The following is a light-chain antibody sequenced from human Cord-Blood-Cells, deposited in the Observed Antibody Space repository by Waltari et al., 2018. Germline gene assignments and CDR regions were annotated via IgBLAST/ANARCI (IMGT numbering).Light chain of an antibody. J-gene: IGKJ2*03. CDR1: QSVSSSY. CDR3: QQYGSSPPNS. Sequence: EIVLKQSPGTLSLSPGERATLSCRASQSVSSSYLAWYQQKPGQAPRLLIYGASSRATGIPDRCSGSGCGTDFTLTISRLEPEDFAVYYCQQYGSSPPNSFGQGTKLEIK. CDR2: GAS. V-gene: IGKV3-20*01.